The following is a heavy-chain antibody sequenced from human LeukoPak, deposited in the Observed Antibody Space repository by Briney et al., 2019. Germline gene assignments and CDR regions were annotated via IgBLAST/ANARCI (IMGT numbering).Heavy chain of an antibody. Sequence: SVKVSCKASGGTFTNLAISWVRQAPGQGLEWMGRIIPTTGLASYAQKFQGRVTITADKSTSTAYMELSSLRSEDTAVYYCARAPPRLNGYILYYWGQGTLVTVSS. CDR3: ARAPPRLNGYILYY. CDR2: IIPTTGLA. J-gene: IGHJ4*02. D-gene: IGHD5-24*01. V-gene: IGHV1-69*04. CDR1: GGTFTNLA.